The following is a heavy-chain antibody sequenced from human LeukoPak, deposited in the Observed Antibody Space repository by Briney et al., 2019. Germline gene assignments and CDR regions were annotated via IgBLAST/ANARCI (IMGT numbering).Heavy chain of an antibody. J-gene: IGHJ4*02. V-gene: IGHV4-59*08. Sequence: SETLSLTCTVSGGSISTFYWSWIRQSPGKGLEWIGYVFYRGSTSYNPSLKSRVTISVDTSNNQFSLRLSSVTAADTAVYYCARHRGFYDPFDYWGPGTLVTVSS. CDR2: VFYRGST. CDR1: GGSISTFY. D-gene: IGHD2/OR15-2a*01. CDR3: ARHRGFYDPFDY.